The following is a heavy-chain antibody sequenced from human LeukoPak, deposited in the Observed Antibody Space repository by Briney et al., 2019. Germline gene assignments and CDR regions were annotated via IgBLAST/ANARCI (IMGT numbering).Heavy chain of an antibody. D-gene: IGHD6-19*01. Sequence: GGSLRLSCAASGFTFSNYAMSWVRQAPGKGLEWVSAISGSGGSTYYADSVKGRFTISRDNSKNTLYLQMNSLSAEDTAVYYCAKSRSGAVSGTLHFDYWGQGTLVTVSS. J-gene: IGHJ4*02. CDR2: ISGSGGST. CDR1: GFTFSNYA. V-gene: IGHV3-23*01. CDR3: AKSRSGAVSGTLHFDY.